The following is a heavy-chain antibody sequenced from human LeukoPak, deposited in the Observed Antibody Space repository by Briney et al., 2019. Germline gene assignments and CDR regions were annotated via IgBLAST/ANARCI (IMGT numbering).Heavy chain of an antibody. D-gene: IGHD3-22*01. V-gene: IGHV3-74*01. J-gene: IGHJ4*02. CDR1: GNYW. CDR2: INSDGSWT. Sequence: GGSLRLSCAASGNYWMHWVRQAPGKGLVWVSHINSDGSWTSYADSVKGRFTISKDNAKNTVYLQMNSLRAEDTAVYYCAKDGAPYYYDSSGYFDYWGQGTLVTVSS. CDR3: AKDGAPYYYDSSGYFDY.